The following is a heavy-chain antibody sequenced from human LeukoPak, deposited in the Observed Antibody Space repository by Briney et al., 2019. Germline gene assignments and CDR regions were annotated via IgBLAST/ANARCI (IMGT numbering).Heavy chain of an antibody. Sequence: GGSLRLSCAASGFTFSSYSMNWVRQAPGKGLEWVSYISSSSSTIYYADSVKGRFTISRDNAKNSLCLQMDSVTAEDTAVYYCARVLHKRNYDSSDYYGYWGQGTLVTVSS. D-gene: IGHD3-22*01. CDR2: ISSSSSTI. CDR3: ARVLHKRNYDSSDYYGY. V-gene: IGHV3-48*01. CDR1: GFTFSSYS. J-gene: IGHJ4*02.